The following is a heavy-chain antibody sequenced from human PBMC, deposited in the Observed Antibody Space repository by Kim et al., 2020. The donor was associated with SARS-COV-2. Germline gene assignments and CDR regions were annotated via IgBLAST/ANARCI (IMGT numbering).Heavy chain of an antibody. V-gene: IGHV3-23*01. CDR1: GFTFSSYA. CDR2: ISGSGGST. J-gene: IGHJ4*02. D-gene: IGHD6-19*01. Sequence: GGSLRLSCAASGFTFSSYAMSWVRQAPGKGLEWVSAISGSGGSTYYADSVKGRFTISRDNSKNTLYLQMNSLRAEDTAVYYCAKDFEQWLVRWWIYWGQGTLVTVSS. CDR3: AKDFEQWLVRWWIY.